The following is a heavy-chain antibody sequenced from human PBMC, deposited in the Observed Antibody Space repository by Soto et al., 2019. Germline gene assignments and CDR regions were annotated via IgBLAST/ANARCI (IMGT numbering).Heavy chain of an antibody. CDR3: ARDSGYSYGLGIDY. Sequence: QVQLVESGGGVVQPGRSLRLSCAASGFTFSSYGMHWVRQAPGKGLEWVAVIWYDGSNKYYADSVKSRFTISRDNSKNTLYLQMNSLRAEDTAVYYCARDSGYSYGLGIDYWGQGTLVTVSS. D-gene: IGHD5-18*01. CDR1: GFTFSSYG. CDR2: IWYDGSNK. V-gene: IGHV3-33*01. J-gene: IGHJ4*02.